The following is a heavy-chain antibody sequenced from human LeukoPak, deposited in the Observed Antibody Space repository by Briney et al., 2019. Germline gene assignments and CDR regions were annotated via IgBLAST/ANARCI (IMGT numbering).Heavy chain of an antibody. CDR3: ADLGSSGYYGYYFDY. J-gene: IGHJ4*02. CDR2: ISYDGSNK. CDR1: GFTFSSYG. V-gene: IGHV3-30*03. Sequence: PGRSLRLSCAASGFTFSSYGMHWVRQAPGKGLEWVAVISYDGSNKYYADSVKGRFTISRDNSKNTLYLQMNSLRAEDTAVYYCADLGSSGYYGYYFDYWGQGTLVTVSS. D-gene: IGHD3-22*01.